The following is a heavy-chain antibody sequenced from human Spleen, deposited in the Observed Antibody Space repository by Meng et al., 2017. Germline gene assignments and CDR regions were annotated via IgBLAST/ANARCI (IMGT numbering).Heavy chain of an antibody. Sequence: GESLKISCAASGFTFDDYVMHWVRQPPGKGLEWVSLIAHNGGSAFYADSVKGRFIISRDNTKNSLSLQMNSLRPEDTALYYCARYDILTGYAYWGRGTLVTVSS. CDR1: GFTFDDYV. V-gene: IGHV3-43D*03. CDR2: IAHNGGSA. J-gene: IGHJ4*02. CDR3: ARYDILTGYAY. D-gene: IGHD3-9*01.